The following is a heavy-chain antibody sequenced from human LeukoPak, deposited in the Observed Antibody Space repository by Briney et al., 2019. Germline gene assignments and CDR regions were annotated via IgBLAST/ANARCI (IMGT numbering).Heavy chain of an antibody. CDR3: ARDRDYDYVWGSSPMDV. V-gene: IGHV3-21*01. J-gene: IGHJ6*02. Sequence: GGPLRLSCAASGFTFSSYRMNWVPQAPGRGLECVSSISSSSSYIYYADSVKGRFTISRDNAKNSLYLQMNSLRAEDTAVYYCARDRDYDYVWGSSPMDVWGQGTTVTVSS. CDR1: GFTFSSYR. D-gene: IGHD3-16*01. CDR2: ISSSSSYI.